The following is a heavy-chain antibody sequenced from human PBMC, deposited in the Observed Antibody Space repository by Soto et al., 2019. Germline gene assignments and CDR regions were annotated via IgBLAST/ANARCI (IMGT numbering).Heavy chain of an antibody. CDR2: ISSSSSTI. V-gene: IGHV3-48*02. J-gene: IGHJ3*02. D-gene: IGHD2-2*02. Sequence: PGGSLRLSCAPSGFTFSSYSMNWVRQAPGKGLEWVSYISSSSSTIYYADSVKGRFTISRDNAKNSLYLQMNSLRDEDTAVYFCARESHCSRTSCSTDASDIWGQGTMVTVSS. CDR3: ARESHCSRTSCSTDASDI. CDR1: GFTFSSYS.